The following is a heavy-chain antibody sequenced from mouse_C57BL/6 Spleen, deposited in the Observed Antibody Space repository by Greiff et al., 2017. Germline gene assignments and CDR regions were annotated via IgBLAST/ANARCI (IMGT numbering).Heavy chain of an antibody. V-gene: IGHV6-3*01. J-gene: IGHJ1*03. Sequence: EVKLEESGGGLVQPGGSMKLSCVASGFTFSNYWMNWVRQSPEKGLEWVAQIRLKSDNYATHYAESVKGRFTISRDDSKSRVYLQMNNLRAEDTGIYYCTREYGYFDVWGTGTTVTVSS. CDR3: TREYGYFDV. CDR2: IRLKSDNYAT. CDR1: GFTFSNYW.